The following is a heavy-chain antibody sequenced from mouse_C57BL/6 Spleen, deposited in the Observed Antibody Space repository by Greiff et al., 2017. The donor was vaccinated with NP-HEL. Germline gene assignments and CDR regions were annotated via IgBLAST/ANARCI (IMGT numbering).Heavy chain of an antibody. V-gene: IGHV2-5*01. CDR1: GFSLTSYG. J-gene: IGHJ1*03. D-gene: IGHD1-1*01. Sequence: VKLMESGPGLVQPSQSLSITCTVSGFSLTSYGVHWVRQSPGKGLEWLGVIWRGGSTDYNAAFMSRLSITKDNSKSQVFFKMNSLQADDTAIYYCAKNADTTVVGYFDVWGTGTTVTVSS. CDR3: AKNADTTVVGYFDV. CDR2: IWRGGST.